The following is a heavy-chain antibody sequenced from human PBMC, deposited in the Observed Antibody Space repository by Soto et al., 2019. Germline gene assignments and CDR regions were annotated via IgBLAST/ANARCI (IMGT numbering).Heavy chain of an antibody. V-gene: IGHV4-31*03. J-gene: IGHJ4*02. CDR2: IYYSGST. Sequence: QVQLQESGPGLVKPSQTLSLTCTVSGGSISSGGYYWSWIRQHPGKGLEWIGYIYYSGSTYYNPSLKRRVTISVDTSKNQFSLKLSSVTAADTAVYYCARAVDCTNGVCYTGYFDYWGQGTLVTVSS. CDR3: ARAVDCTNGVCYTGYFDY. D-gene: IGHD2-8*01. CDR1: GGSISSGGYY.